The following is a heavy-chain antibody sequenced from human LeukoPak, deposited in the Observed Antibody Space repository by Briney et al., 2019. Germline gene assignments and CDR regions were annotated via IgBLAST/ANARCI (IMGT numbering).Heavy chain of an antibody. D-gene: IGHD3-10*01. CDR1: GGPISSYY. CDR3: ARHSVRGIVGSWFDP. J-gene: IGHJ5*02. Sequence: SGPTLVKPPETLSLTCTVSGGPISSYYWSWIRQPPGKGLEWIGYIHYSGSTNYNPSLKSRVTISVDTSKNQFSLKLSSVTAADTAVYSCARHSVRGIVGSWFDPWGQGTLVTVSS. CDR2: IHYSGST. V-gene: IGHV4-59*08.